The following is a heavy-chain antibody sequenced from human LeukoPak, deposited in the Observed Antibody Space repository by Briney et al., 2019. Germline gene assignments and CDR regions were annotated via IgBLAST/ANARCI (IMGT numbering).Heavy chain of an antibody. J-gene: IGHJ4*02. V-gene: IGHV3-73*01. Sequence: PGGSLRLSCAPSGFNFDDSPIHWVRQASGKGLEWVGRVRDKANSYATGYAASVKGRFTISRDDSKNTAYLQMNSLMIEDTAVYYCTRQPPGTGTFDHRGQGALVTVSS. CDR1: GFNFDDSP. CDR2: VRDKANSYAT. CDR3: TRQPPGTGTFDH. D-gene: IGHD3/OR15-3a*01.